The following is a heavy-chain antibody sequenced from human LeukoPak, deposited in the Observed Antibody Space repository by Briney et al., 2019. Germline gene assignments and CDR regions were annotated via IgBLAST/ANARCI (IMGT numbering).Heavy chain of an antibody. V-gene: IGHV3-7*01. D-gene: IGHD5-18*01. Sequence: GGSLRLSCTASGFTFGDFAMSWFRQAPGKGLEWVANIKKDGSEKYYVDSVKGRFTISRDNAKTSLYLQMISLRAEDTAVYYCARHLSGVTGYTYGRGIDYWGQGTLVTVSS. CDR3: ARHLSGVTGYTYGRGIDY. CDR2: IKKDGSEK. J-gene: IGHJ4*02. CDR1: GFTFGDFA.